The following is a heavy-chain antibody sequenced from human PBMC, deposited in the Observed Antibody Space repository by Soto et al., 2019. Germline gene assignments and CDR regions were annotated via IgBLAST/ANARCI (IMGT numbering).Heavy chain of an antibody. CDR3: AKDPIWRIAATSFEY. V-gene: IGHV3-23*01. D-gene: IGHD6-13*01. CDR1: GFTFSSYD. Sequence: GGSLRLSCAASGFTFSSYDMRWVRQAPGKGLEWVSVISGSGGSTYYADSVKGRCTISRDNSKNTLYLQMSSLRAEDTAVYYCAKDPIWRIAATSFEYWGQGT. CDR2: ISGSGGST. J-gene: IGHJ4*02.